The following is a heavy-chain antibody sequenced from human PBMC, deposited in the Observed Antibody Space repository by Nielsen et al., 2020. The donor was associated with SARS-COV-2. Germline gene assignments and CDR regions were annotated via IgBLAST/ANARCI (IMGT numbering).Heavy chain of an antibody. Sequence: GESLKISCAASGFTFSSYAMSWVRQAPGKGLEWVSAISGSGGSTYYADSVKGRFTISRDNSKNTLYLQMNSLRAEDTAVYYCAKAMKGGAFDIWGQGTMVTVSS. V-gene: IGHV3-23*01. J-gene: IGHJ3*02. D-gene: IGHD3-16*01. CDR3: AKAMKGGAFDI. CDR1: GFTFSSYA. CDR2: ISGSGGST.